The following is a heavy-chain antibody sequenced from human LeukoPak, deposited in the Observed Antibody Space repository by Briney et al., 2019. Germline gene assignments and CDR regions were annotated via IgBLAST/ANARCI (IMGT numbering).Heavy chain of an antibody. J-gene: IGHJ4*02. CDR3: AAEDGYNHY. V-gene: IGHV3-48*04. D-gene: IGHD5-24*01. Sequence: GGSLRLSCAASGFTFSSYSMNWVRQAPGKGLEWVSYISSSSSTIYYADSVKGRFTISRDNAKNSLYLQMNSLRAEDTAVYYCAAEDGYNHYWGQGTLVTVSS. CDR2: ISSSSSTI. CDR1: GFTFSSYS.